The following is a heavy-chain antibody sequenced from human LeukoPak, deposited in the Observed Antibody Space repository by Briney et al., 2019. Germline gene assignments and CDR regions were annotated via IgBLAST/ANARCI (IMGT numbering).Heavy chain of an antibody. V-gene: IGHV1-2*02. CDR2: VNPHSGGT. D-gene: IGHD5-12*01. CDR3: ARDRSSLYNGNYAF. J-gene: IGHJ4*02. Sequence: ASVKVSCKASGYTFTSYDINWVRQAPGQGLEFMGWVNPHSGGTSYAAKFRGRVTLTRDTSTTTSYMDLSSLTSDDTAVYYCARDRSSLYNGNYAFWGQGTLVTVSS. CDR1: GYTFTSYD.